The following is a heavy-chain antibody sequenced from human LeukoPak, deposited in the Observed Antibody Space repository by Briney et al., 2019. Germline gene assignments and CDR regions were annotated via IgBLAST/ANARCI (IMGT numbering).Heavy chain of an antibody. J-gene: IGHJ4*02. V-gene: IGHV3-23*01. D-gene: IGHD3-22*01. Sequence: GGSLRLSCAASGFTFSSYAMSWVRQAPGKGLEWVSAISGSGGSTYYADSVKGRFTISRDNSKNTLYLQMNSLRAEDTAVYYCAKDPYSDSSGCYYRPFDYWGQGTLVTVSS. CDR1: GFTFSSYA. CDR2: ISGSGGST. CDR3: AKDPYSDSSGCYYRPFDY.